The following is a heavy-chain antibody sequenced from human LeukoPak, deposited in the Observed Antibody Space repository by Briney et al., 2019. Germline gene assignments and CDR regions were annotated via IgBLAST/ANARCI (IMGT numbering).Heavy chain of an antibody. Sequence: TSETLSLTCTVSGGSISSYYWSWIRQPPGKGLEWIGYIHYTGGTNYNPSLKSRVTMSVDTSSNQFSLRLTSVTAADTAVYYCARGTVTTGYFDYRGQGTLVTVSS. V-gene: IGHV4-59*01. D-gene: IGHD4-17*01. J-gene: IGHJ4*02. CDR2: IHYTGGT. CDR3: ARGTVTTGYFDY. CDR1: GGSISSYY.